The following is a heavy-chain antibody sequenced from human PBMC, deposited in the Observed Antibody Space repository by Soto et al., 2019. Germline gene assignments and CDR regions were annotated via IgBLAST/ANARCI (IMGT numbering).Heavy chain of an antibody. CDR3: ATTVAGIAAAALYGMDV. V-gene: IGHV5-10-1*01. Sequence: GESLKISCKGSGYSFTSYWISWARQMPGKGLEWMGRIDPSDSYTNYSPSFQGHVTISADKSISTAYLQWSSLKASDTAMYYCATTVAGIAAAALYGMDVWGQGTTVTVS. J-gene: IGHJ6*02. D-gene: IGHD6-13*01. CDR2: IDPSDSYT. CDR1: GYSFTSYW.